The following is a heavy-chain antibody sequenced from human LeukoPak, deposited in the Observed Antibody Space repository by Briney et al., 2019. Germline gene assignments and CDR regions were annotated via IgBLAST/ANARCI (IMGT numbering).Heavy chain of an antibody. CDR1: GFALTSYA. J-gene: IGHJ5*02. Sequence: PGGSLMLSCAASGFALTSYAMSWVCQAPGPGLESVSSISISGFSASYAHSVKGRFTISRDNSENTLHLQMNSLRVKDTAISFCARCLVLRQGWCNWFDPWGQGTLVTVSS. V-gene: IGHV3-23*01. CDR2: ISISGFSA. D-gene: IGHD6-19*01. CDR3: ARCLVLRQGWCNWFDP.